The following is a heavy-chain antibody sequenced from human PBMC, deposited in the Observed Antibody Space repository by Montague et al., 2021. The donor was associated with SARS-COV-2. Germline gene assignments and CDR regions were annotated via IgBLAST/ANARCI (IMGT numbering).Heavy chain of an antibody. Sequence: SETLSLTCTVSGGSIDSSSYHWDWIRQSPGKGLEWIGSIYYSGSTSYYNPSLKSRVTISADTSKNQFSLKLTSVTAADTAVYYCARYRRDGSCFLDYWGQGTLVTVSS. CDR2: IYYSGSTS. CDR3: ARYRRDGSCFLDY. V-gene: IGHV4-39*01. D-gene: IGHD5-24*01. J-gene: IGHJ4*02. CDR1: GGSIDSSSYH.